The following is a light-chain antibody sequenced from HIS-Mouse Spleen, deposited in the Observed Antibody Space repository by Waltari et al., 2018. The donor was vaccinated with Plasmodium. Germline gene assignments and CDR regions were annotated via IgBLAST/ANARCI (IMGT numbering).Light chain of an antibody. CDR3: YSTDSSGNHRV. J-gene: IGLJ3*02. Sequence: VSPGQTARITCSGDALPKNYAYWYQQKYGQAPVLVIYEDSKRPSGIPERFSGSSSGTMATLTISGAQVEDEADYYCYSTDSSGNHRVFGGGTKLTVL. V-gene: IGLV3-10*01. CDR1: ALPKNY. CDR2: EDS.